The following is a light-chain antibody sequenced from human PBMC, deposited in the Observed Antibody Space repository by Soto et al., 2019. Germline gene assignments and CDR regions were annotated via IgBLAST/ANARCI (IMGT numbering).Light chain of an antibody. J-gene: IGLJ1*01. V-gene: IGLV2-14*01. Sequence: QSALTQPASVSGSLGQSITISCTGTSSDIGSYNYVSRYQQHPGKAPKVMIYDVTNRPSGVSYRFSGSKSGNTASLTISGLQAEDEADYYCSSYTSTSTLYVFGTGTKVTVL. CDR2: DVT. CDR3: SSYTSTSTLYV. CDR1: SSDIGSYNY.